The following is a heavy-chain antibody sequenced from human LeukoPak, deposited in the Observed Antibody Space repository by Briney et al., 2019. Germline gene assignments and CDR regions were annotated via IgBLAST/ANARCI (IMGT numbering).Heavy chain of an antibody. CDR3: ARHKSGDYLMIDY. V-gene: IGHV5-51*01. CDR1: GYRFANYW. J-gene: IGHJ4*02. D-gene: IGHD4-17*01. Sequence: GESLKISCKGSGYRFANYWIGWVRQMPANGLEWMAIIYPANSDTRYTPSFQGQVTLSADKSIRTAYLQWSSLKASDTTMYYCARHKSGDYLMIDYWGQGTLVTVSS. CDR2: IYPANSDT.